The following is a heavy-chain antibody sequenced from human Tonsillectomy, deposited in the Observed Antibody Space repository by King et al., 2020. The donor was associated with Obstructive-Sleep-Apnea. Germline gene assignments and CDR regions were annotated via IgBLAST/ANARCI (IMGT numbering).Heavy chain of an antibody. CDR3: APSPIMIFGLFDF. Sequence: LTLKESGPTLVKPTQTLTLTCTFSGFSLSNSGVGVGWVRQPPGKALEWLALIYWDDDKHYIPTLRSRLNIPKDTSKNKVVLTVTNMNPVDTATYYCAPSPIMIFGLFDFWGQGTLVTVSS. V-gene: IGHV2-5*02. CDR2: IYWDDDK. J-gene: IGHJ4*02. D-gene: IGHD3/OR15-3a*01. CDR1: GFSLSNSGVG.